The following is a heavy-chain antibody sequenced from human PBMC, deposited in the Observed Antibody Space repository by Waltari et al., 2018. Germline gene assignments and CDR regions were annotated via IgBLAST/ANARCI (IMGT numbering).Heavy chain of an antibody. Sequence: QVQLVQSGAEVKKPGSSVKVSCKASGGTFSSYAISWVRQAPGQGLEWMGGIIPIFGTANYAQKFQGRVTITADESTSTAYMELSSLRSEDTAVYYCARDQNIVVPPDYYYYYMDVWGKGTTVTVSS. V-gene: IGHV1-69*01. CDR1: GGTFSSYA. D-gene: IGHD2-2*01. CDR2: IIPIFGTA. CDR3: ARDQNIVVPPDYYYYYMDV. J-gene: IGHJ6*03.